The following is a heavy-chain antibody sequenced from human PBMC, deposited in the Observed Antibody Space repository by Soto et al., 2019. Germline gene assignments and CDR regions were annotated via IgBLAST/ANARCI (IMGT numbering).Heavy chain of an antibody. J-gene: IGHJ4*02. CDR3: ARHYPIGNNWNFFDN. CDR2: IFYTGST. D-gene: IGHD1-1*01. Sequence: PSETLSLTCAVYGGYFSSYYWGWIRQPPGKGLEWIGYIFYTGSTNYNPSLKSRVTISVDTSKNQFSLKLSSVTAADTAVYYCARHYPIGNNWNFFDNWGQGTLVTVSS. CDR1: GGYFSSYY. V-gene: IGHV4-59*08.